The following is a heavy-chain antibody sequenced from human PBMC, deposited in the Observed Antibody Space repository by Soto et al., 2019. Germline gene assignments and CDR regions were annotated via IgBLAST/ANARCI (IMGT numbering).Heavy chain of an antibody. D-gene: IGHD2-2*01. J-gene: IGHJ4*02. V-gene: IGHV4-59*08. Sequence: SETLSLTCTVSGGSISSYYWSWIRQPPGKGLEWVGYIYYSGSTNYNPSLKSRVTISVDTSKNQFSLKLSSVTAADTAVYYCARLRYCSSTSCYYFDYWGQGTLVTVSS. CDR1: GGSISSYY. CDR2: IYYSGST. CDR3: ARLRYCSSTSCYYFDY.